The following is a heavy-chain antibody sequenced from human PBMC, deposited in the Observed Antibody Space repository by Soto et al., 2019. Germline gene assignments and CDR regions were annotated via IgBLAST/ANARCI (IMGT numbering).Heavy chain of an antibody. J-gene: IGHJ4*02. CDR3: ARDRFSNWNDLDY. D-gene: IGHD1-1*01. CDR2: IYSGGST. Sequence: EVQLVESGGGLVQPGGSLRLSCAASGFTVSSNYMSWVRQAPGKGLEWVSVIYSGGSTYYADSVKGRFTISRDNSKNTLYLQMNSLRAEDTAVYYCARDRFSNWNDLDYWGQGTLVTFST. CDR1: GFTVSSNY. V-gene: IGHV3-66*01.